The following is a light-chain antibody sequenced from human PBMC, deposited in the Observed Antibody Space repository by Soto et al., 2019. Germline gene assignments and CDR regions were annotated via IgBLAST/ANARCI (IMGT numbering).Light chain of an antibody. CDR3: CSYGAGNAGV. CDR1: SSDVGTYNL. J-gene: IGLJ1*01. V-gene: IGLV2-23*02. CDR2: DVS. Sequence: QSALTQPASVSGSPGQWVTISCTGTSSDVGTYNLVSWYQQHPGKAPKLMIYDVSKWPSGVSNRFSGSKSGNTASLTISGLEAEDEADYCCCSYGAGNAGVFGTGTKLTVL.